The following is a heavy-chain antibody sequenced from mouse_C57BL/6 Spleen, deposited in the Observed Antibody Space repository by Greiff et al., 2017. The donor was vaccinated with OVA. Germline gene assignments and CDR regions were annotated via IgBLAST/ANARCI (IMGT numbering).Heavy chain of an antibody. V-gene: IGHV5-6*02. CDR2: ISSGGSYT. D-gene: IGHD1-1*01. CDR1: GFTFSSYG. J-gene: IGHJ2*01. CDR3: ARGSGSSNYFDY. Sequence: EVKLMESGGDLVKPGGSLKLSCAASGFTFSSYGMSWVRQTPDKRLEWVATISSGGSYTYYPDSVKGRFTISRDNAKNTLYLQMSSLKSEDTAMYYCARGSGSSNYFDYWGQGTTLTVSS.